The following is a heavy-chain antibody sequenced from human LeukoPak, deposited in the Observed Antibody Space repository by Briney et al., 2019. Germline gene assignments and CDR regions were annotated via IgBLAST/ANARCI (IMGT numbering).Heavy chain of an antibody. CDR1: GYTFTSYY. D-gene: IGHD1-26*01. CDR3: ARDSGGYRLRTTDAFDI. V-gene: IGHV1-46*01. Sequence: ASVKVSCKASGYTFTSYYMHWVRQAPGQGLEWMGIINPSGGSTSYAQKFQGRVTMTRDTSTSTVYMELSSLRSEDTAVYYCARDSGGYRLRTTDAFDIWGQGTMVTVSS. J-gene: IGHJ3*02. CDR2: INPSGGST.